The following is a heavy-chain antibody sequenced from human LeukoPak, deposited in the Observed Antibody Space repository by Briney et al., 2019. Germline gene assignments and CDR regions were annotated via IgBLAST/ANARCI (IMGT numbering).Heavy chain of an antibody. CDR2: IYSGENP. V-gene: IGHV3-53*01. J-gene: IGHJ4*02. D-gene: IGHD3-3*01. CDR3: ARTNFWSGH. Sequence: TGGSLRLSCAASGFTVSSNYMSWVRQAPGKGLEWVSVIYSGENPYYADSVKGRLTISRDNSKNAVYLQMNSLRAEDTAVYYCARTNFWSGHWGQGTLVTVSS. CDR1: GFTVSSNY.